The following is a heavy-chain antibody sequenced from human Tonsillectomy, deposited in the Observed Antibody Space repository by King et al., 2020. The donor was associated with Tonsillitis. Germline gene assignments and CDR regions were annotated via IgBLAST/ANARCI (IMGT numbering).Heavy chain of an antibody. CDR2: ISSGGTSP. V-gene: IGHV3-64D*06. CDR3: VKGNYYGSGKYYFDC. Sequence: VQLVESGGGLVQPGGSVRLSCSASGLTFSTYYMGWVRQAPGKGLEFISAISSGGTSPYYVDSVKGRFTISRDNFKNTLYLQMSSLTSEDTAMYYCVKGNYYGSGKYYFDCWGQGTLVTVSS. CDR1: GLTFSTYY. J-gene: IGHJ4*02. D-gene: IGHD3-10*01.